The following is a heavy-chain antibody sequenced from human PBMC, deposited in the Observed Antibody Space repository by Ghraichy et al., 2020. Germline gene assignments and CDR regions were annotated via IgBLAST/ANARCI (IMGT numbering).Heavy chain of an antibody. CDR3: ARITMVRGLIKLPSEFDY. D-gene: IGHD3-10*01. J-gene: IGHJ4*02. CDR2: IFSNDEK. CDR1: GFSLSNARMG. Sequence: SGPTLVKPTETLTLTCTVSGFSLSNARMGVSWIRQPPGKALEWLAHIFSNDEKSYSTSLKSRLTISKDTSKSQVVLTMTNMDPVDTATYYCARITMVRGLIKLPSEFDYWGQGTLVTVSS. V-gene: IGHV2-26*01.